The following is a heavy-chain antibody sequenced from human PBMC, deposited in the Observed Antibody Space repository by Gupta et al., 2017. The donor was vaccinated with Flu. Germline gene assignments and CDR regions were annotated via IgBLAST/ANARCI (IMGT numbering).Heavy chain of an antibody. J-gene: IGHJ4*02. CDR1: GFTFISYA. D-gene: IGHD3-22*01. CDR3: VRTYYYDSSGYFDY. V-gene: IGHV3-64D*06. CDR2: ISSNGGST. Sequence: EVQLVESGGGLVQPGGSLRLSCSASGFTFISYAMHWVRQAPGKGLEYVSAISSNGGSTYYADSVKGRFTISRDNSKNTLYLQMSSLRAEDTAVYYCVRTYYYDSSGYFDYWGQGTLVTVSS.